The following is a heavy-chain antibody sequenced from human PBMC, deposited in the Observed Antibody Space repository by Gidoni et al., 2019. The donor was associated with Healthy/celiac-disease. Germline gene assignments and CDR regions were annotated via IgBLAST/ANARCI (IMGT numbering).Heavy chain of an antibody. CDR2: ISHPGST. CDR1: GPSFSGCH. J-gene: IGHJ4*02. CDR3: ARGRYHDSSGFPY. Sequence: QVQLQQWGAGPSKPSETLSLTCAMSGPSFSGCHWSWIRQSPGRGLEWIAEISHPGSTTYKPTLRSRVTISVDASKNQFSLQLRSVTAADTAVYYCARGRYHDSSGFPYWGQGTLVTVSS. D-gene: IGHD3-22*01. V-gene: IGHV4-34*01.